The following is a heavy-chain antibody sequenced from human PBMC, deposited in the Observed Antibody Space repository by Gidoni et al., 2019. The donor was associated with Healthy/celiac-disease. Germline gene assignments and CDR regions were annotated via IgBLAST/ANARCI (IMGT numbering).Heavy chain of an antibody. CDR3: ARMGAARSGYYYVDAFDI. Sequence: QVQLVESGGGVVQPGRSLRPSCAAPGVTVSSYGMHRVRQAPGKGLEWVAVIWYDGSNKYYADSVKGRFTISRDNSKNTLYLQMNSLRAEDTAVYYCARMGAARSGYYYVDAFDIWGQGTMVTVSS. CDR2: IWYDGSNK. J-gene: IGHJ3*02. D-gene: IGHD3-22*01. CDR1: GVTVSSYG. V-gene: IGHV3-33*01.